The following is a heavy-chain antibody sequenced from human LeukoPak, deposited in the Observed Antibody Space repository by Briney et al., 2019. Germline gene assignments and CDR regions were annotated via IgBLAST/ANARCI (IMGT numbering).Heavy chain of an antibody. CDR3: ARYSYGHYYFDY. V-gene: IGHV4-4*02. J-gene: IGHJ4*02. CDR2: IYHSGST. D-gene: IGHD5-18*01. Sequence: KPSETLSLTCAVSGGSISSSNWWSWVRQPPGKGLEWIGEIYHSGSTNYNPSLKSRVTISVDTSKNQFSLKLSSVTAADTAVYYCARYSYGHYYFDYWGQGTLVTVSS. CDR1: GGSISSSNW.